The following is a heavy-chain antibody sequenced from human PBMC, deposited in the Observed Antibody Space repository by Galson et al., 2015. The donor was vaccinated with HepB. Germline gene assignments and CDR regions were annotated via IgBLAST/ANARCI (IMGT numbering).Heavy chain of an antibody. CDR3: ARRSGGISKKRYCTSTSCYIVDWYFDL. D-gene: IGHD2-2*02. CDR1: GGSFSDYS. CDR2: INHSGTI. Sequence: ETLSLTCAVYGGSFSDYSWTWIRQPPGRGLEWIGEINHSGTINYNPSLASRVVISMDTSKNQFSLKLSSVTAADTAVYYCARRSGGISKKRYCTSTSCYIVDWYFDLWGRGTQVTVSS. V-gene: IGHV4-34*01. J-gene: IGHJ2*01.